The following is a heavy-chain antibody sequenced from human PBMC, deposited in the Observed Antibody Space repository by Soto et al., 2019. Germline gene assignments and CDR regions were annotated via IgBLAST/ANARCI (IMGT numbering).Heavy chain of an antibody. CDR1: GGSFSGYY. CDR3: ATLHSYGDSNFDY. V-gene: IGHV4-34*01. CDR2: INHGGRT. D-gene: IGHD4-17*01. Sequence: PSETLSLTCAVYGGSFSGYYWSWIRQPPGKGLEWIGEINHGGRTNYNPSLKSRVTISVDTSKNQFSLKLSSVTAADTAVYFCATLHSYGDSNFDYWGQGTLVTVSS. J-gene: IGHJ4*02.